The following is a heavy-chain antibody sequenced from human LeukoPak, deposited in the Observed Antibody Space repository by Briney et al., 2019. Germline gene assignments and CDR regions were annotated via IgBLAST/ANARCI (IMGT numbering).Heavy chain of an antibody. V-gene: IGHV3-48*01. CDR1: GFTFSSYN. J-gene: IGHJ4*02. D-gene: IGHD5-18*01. CDR2: INSRTTTT. Sequence: GGSLRLSSAASGFTFSSYNMTWVRQAPGKGLEGVSYINSRTTTTYYADSVKGRFTVSRDNGKNLLYLQVNSLRAEDTAVYYCVRAFNGNSFGYGYWGQGTLVTVSS. CDR3: VRAFNGNSFGYGY.